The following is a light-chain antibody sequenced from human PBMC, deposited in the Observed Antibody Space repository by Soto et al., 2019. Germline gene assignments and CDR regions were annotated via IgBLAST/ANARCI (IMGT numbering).Light chain of an antibody. Sequence: DIQMTQSPSSLSASVGDRVTITCRASQSISSYLNWYQQKQGKAPKVLISGASSLQSGVPLRFSGSGSGTDFTLTISSLQSEDFASYYCQQSHSTPLTFGGGTKVEIK. CDR2: GAS. J-gene: IGKJ4*01. V-gene: IGKV1-39*01. CDR3: QQSHSTPLT. CDR1: QSISSY.